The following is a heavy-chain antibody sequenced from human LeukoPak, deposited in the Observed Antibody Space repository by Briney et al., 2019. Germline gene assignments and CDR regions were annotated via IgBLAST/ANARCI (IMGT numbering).Heavy chain of an antibody. CDR1: GFTFSSYS. CDR3: ARISGRARDAFDI. D-gene: IGHD6-25*01. V-gene: IGHV3-21*01. Sequence: GGSLRLSCAASGFTFSSYSMSWVRQAPGKGLEWVSSISSSSSYIYYADSVKGRFTISRDNAKNSLYLQMNSLRAEDTAVYYCARISGRARDAFDIWGQGTMVTVPS. J-gene: IGHJ3*02. CDR2: ISSSSSYI.